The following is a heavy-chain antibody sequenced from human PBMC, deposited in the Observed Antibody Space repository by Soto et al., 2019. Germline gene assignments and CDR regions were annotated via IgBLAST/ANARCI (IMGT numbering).Heavy chain of an antibody. J-gene: IGHJ4*02. CDR2: IYPGDSDT. D-gene: IGHD5-18*01. V-gene: IGHV5-51*01. CDR3: ARRGGYRYGFGY. CDR1: WFSFTNHW. Sequence: GGSLKISRKASWFSFTNHWIGWGGPMPGKGLEWMGIIYPGDSDTKYSPSFQGQVTISADKSTSTAYLQWSSLKASDTAMYYCARRGGYRYGFGYWGQGTLVTVSS.